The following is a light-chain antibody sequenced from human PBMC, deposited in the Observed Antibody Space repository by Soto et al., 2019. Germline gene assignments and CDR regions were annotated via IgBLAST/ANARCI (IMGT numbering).Light chain of an antibody. Sequence: QSALTQPASVSGSPGQSIPISCTGTSSDVGGYNYVSWYQQHPGKAPKLMIYDVSNRPSGVSNRFSGSKSGNTASLTISGLQAEDEADYYCSSYTSSSPSVVFGGGTKLTVL. CDR1: SSDVGGYNY. CDR2: DVS. V-gene: IGLV2-14*01. J-gene: IGLJ2*01. CDR3: SSYTSSSPSVV.